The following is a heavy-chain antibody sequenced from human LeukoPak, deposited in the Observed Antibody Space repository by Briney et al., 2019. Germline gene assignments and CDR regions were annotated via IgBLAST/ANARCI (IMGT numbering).Heavy chain of an antibody. CDR2: ISSRSTYA. V-gene: IGHV3-21*01. Sequence: GGSLRLSCAASGFTFSSYAMSWVRQTPGQGLEWVSSISSRSTYAYYADSVRGRFTVSRDSAKDSLFLQMDNLRVEDTAIYYCARAHIQDYTIVGLVDHWGQGTLVTVSS. J-gene: IGHJ5*02. CDR1: GFTFSSYA. CDR3: ARAHIQDYTIVGLVDH. D-gene: IGHD1-26*01.